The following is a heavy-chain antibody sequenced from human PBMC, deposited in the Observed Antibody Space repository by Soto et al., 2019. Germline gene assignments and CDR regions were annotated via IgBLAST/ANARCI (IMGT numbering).Heavy chain of an antibody. CDR3: ARDTAGALDY. Sequence: EVQLVESGGGLVQPGGSLRLSCAASGFTFSSYWMAWVRQAPGKGLEWVANIKQAESDKNYVDSVKGRFPISRDNAKNSLYLQMNSLRADDTAVYYCARDTAGALDYWGQGSLVTVSS. V-gene: IGHV3-7*03. D-gene: IGHD1-26*01. CDR2: IKQAESDK. CDR1: GFTFSSYW. J-gene: IGHJ4*02.